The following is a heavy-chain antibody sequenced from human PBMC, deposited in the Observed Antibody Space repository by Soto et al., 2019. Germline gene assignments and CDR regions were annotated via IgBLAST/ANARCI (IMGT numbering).Heavy chain of an antibody. CDR2: ISSSSSTI. CDR3: ARDIVGFFDY. Sequence: ESGGGLVQPGGSLRLSCAASGFTFSSYSMNWVRQAPGKGLEWVSYISSSSSTIYYADSVKGRFTISRDNAKNSLYLQMNSLRAEDTAVYYCARDIVGFFDYWGQGTLVTVSS. V-gene: IGHV3-48*01. CDR1: GFTFSSYS. J-gene: IGHJ4*02. D-gene: IGHD1-26*01.